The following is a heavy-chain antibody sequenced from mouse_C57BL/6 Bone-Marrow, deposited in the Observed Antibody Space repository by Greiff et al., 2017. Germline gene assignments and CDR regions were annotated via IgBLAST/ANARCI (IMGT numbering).Heavy chain of an antibody. J-gene: IGHJ1*03. V-gene: IGHV1-85*01. D-gene: IGHD1-1*01. CDR3: ARLECDGSSGDWYFDV. Sequence: QVQLQQSGPELVKPGASVKLSCKASGYTFTSYDINWVKQSPGQGLEWIGWIYPRDGSTKYNEKFKGKATLTVDTSSSTAYMELHSLSSEDSAVYFCARLECDGSSGDWYFDVWGTGTTVTVSS. CDR1: GYTFTSYD. CDR2: IYPRDGST.